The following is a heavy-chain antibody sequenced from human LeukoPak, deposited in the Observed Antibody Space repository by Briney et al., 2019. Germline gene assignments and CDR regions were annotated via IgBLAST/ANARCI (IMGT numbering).Heavy chain of an antibody. CDR3: ARGVLDYFDY. V-gene: IGHV4-59*01. D-gene: IGHD3-3*02. CDR1: GGSTSSYY. CDR2: IYYSGST. Sequence: SETLSLTCTVSGGSTSSYYWSWIRQPPGKGLEWIGYIYYSGSTNYNPSLKSRVTISVDTSKNQFSLKLSSVTAADTAVYYCARGVLDYFDYWGQGTLVTVSS. J-gene: IGHJ4*02.